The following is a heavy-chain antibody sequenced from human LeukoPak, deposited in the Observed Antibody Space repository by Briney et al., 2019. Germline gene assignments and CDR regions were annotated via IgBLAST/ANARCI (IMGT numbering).Heavy chain of an antibody. D-gene: IGHD6-13*01. Sequence: PGGSLRLSCAASGFTFSSYAMHWVRQAPGKGLEWVAVISYDGSNKYYADSVKGRFTISRDNSKNTLYLQMNSLRAEDTAVYYCVKSSGVAAAGTELYYYYGMDVWGKGTTVTVSS. CDR2: ISYDGSNK. CDR1: GFTFSSYA. V-gene: IGHV3-30*04. J-gene: IGHJ6*04. CDR3: VKSSGVAAAGTELYYYYGMDV.